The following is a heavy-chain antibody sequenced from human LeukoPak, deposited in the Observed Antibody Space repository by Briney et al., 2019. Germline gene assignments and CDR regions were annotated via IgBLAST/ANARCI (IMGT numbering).Heavy chain of an antibody. D-gene: IGHD2-21*02. J-gene: IGHJ3*02. CDR3: AGVAVTSSSDAFDI. V-gene: IGHV3-66*01. CDR2: IYPGGDT. CDR1: GFTVSSNY. Sequence: GGSLRLSCAASGFTVSSNYMSWVRQAPGRGLEWLSIIYPGGDTYYPDSLKGTFTISRDNSKNTVYLQMNNLRVEDTAVYFCAGVAVTSSSDAFDIWGQGTMVTVSS.